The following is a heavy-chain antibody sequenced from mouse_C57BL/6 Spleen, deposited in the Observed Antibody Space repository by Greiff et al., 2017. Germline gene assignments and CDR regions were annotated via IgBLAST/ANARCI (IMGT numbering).Heavy chain of an antibody. CDR2: INPGSGGT. Sequence: QVQLQQSGAELVRPGTSVKVSCKASGYAFTNYLIGWVKQRPGQGLEWIGVINPGSGGTNYNEKFKGKATLTADKSSSTAYMQRSSLTSEDSAVYFCAREGGPFAYWGQGTLLTVSA. V-gene: IGHV1-54*01. D-gene: IGHD1-1*02. CDR1: GYAFTNYL. J-gene: IGHJ3*01. CDR3: AREGGPFAY.